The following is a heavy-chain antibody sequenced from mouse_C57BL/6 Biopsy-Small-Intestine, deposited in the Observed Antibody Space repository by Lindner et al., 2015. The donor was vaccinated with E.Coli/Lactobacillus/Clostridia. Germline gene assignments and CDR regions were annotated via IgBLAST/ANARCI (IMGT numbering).Heavy chain of an antibody. D-gene: IGHD2-4*01. CDR2: MLPGSGIT. CDR3: AREGDYDFDVVDY. V-gene: IGHV1-9*01. CDR1: GYTFTGYW. Sequence: VQLQESGAELMKPGASVKLSCKATGYTFTGYWIEWVKQRPGHGLEWIGEMLPGSGITKYNEKFKGKATFTAATSSNTAYMQLSSLTTEDSAIYYCAREGDYDFDVVDYWGQGTTLTVSS. J-gene: IGHJ2*01.